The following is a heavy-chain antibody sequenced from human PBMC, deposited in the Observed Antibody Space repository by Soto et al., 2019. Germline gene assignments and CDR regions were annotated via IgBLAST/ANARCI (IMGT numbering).Heavy chain of an antibody. D-gene: IGHD3-10*01. CDR1: GGPISSGGYY. J-gene: IGHJ5*02. Sequence: SETLSLTCTVSGGPISSGGYYWSWIRQHPGKGLEWIGYIYYSGSTYYNPSLKSRVTISVDTSKNQFSLKLSSVTAADTAVYYCAREISPAGSGSYYNLNWFDPWGQGTLVTVSS. CDR2: IYYSGST. CDR3: AREISPAGSGSYYNLNWFDP. V-gene: IGHV4-31*03.